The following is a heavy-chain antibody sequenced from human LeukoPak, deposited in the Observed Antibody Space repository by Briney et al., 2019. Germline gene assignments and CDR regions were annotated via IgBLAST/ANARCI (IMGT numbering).Heavy chain of an antibody. V-gene: IGHV4-39*01. CDR1: GGSTSRRSYY. D-gene: IGHD4-17*01. CDR3: ARPYGAAGLD. J-gene: IGHJ4*02. Sequence: SETLSLTCSISGGSTSRRSYYWGWIRQPPGKGLEWIGSIYYSGSTYYNPSLKSRVTISVDTSKNQFSLKLSSVTAADTAVYYCARPYGAAGLDWGQGTLVTVSS. CDR2: IYYSGST.